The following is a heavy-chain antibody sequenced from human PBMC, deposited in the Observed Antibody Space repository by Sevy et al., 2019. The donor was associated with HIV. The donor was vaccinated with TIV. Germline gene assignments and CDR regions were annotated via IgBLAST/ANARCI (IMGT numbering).Heavy chain of an antibody. CDR3: ARALADWGSFHYSS. V-gene: IGHV3-7*01. CDR1: GFTFSTYW. CDR2: IKQDGTDT. J-gene: IGHJ4*02. D-gene: IGHD3-16*01. Sequence: GGSLRLSCAASGFTFSTYWMTWVRQAPGKGLEWVANIKQDGTDTNYVDSVRGRFTNSRDNGRNLLYLHMNSLRAEDTAVYFCARALADWGSFHYSSWGRGVLVTVSS.